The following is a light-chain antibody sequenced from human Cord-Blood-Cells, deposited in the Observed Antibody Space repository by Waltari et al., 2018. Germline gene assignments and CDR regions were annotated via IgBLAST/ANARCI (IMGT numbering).Light chain of an antibody. CDR2: DAS. CDR1: QDISNY. J-gene: IGKJ4*01. V-gene: IGKV1-33*01. Sequence: DIQMTQSPSSLSASVGDRVTITCQASQDISNYLNWYQQKPGKAPKPLIYDASNLETGVPSRFSGSGSGTDFTFTISSLQPEDIATYYCQQYDNLPPGLTFGGGTKVEIK. CDR3: QQYDNLPPGLT.